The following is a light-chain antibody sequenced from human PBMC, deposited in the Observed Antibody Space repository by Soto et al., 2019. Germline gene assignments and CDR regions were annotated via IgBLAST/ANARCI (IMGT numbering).Light chain of an antibody. CDR3: GTWDSSLSGGV. J-gene: IGLJ1*01. Sequence: QSVLTQPPSVSAATGQRVTISCSGTSSNIASNYVSWYQQFPGTAPRLLIYDDNKRPSGIPDRFSASKSGTSATLGITGLQSGDEADYYCGTWDSSLSGGVFGTGTKLTVL. CDR1: SSNIASNY. V-gene: IGLV1-51*01. CDR2: DDN.